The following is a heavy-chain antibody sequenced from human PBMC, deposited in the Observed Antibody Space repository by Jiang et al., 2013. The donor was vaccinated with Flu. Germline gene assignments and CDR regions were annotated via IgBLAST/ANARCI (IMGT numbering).Heavy chain of an antibody. V-gene: IGHV3-23*04. J-gene: IGHJ6*02. CDR2: ISHSGHST. CDR1: GFTFNKYA. CDR3: AKDLSSSSYYGLDV. Sequence: QLVESGGGLAQPGGSLRLSCAASGFTFNKYAMTWVRQAPGKGLEWVSVISHSGHSTYYAQSVRGRVSISRDNSKNILYLQMNSLRVDDTAIYYCAKDLSSSSYYGLDVWGQGTTVSVSS.